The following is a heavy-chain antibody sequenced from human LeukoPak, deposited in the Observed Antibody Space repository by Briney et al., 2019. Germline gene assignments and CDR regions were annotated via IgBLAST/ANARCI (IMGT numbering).Heavy chain of an antibody. Sequence: GESRKISCKGSGSSFTSYLIGWVRPMPGKGLEWMGIIYPSDSDNRYSPSFQGQVTISADKSISTTDLQRGSLKASDTAMYYCARRTGTFAYWGQGTLVTVSS. CDR2: IYPSDSDN. CDR3: ARRTGTFAY. D-gene: IGHD3/OR15-3a*01. J-gene: IGHJ4*02. CDR1: GSSFTSYL. V-gene: IGHV5-51*01.